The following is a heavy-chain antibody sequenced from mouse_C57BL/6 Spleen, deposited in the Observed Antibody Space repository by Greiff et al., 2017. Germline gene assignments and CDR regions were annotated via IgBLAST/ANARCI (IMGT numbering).Heavy chain of an antibody. J-gene: IGHJ2*01. CDR2: ISSGGSYT. V-gene: IGHV5-6*01. Sequence: EVKLVESGGDLVKPGGSLKLSCAASGFTFSSYGMSWVRQTPDKRLEWVATISSGGSYTYYPDSVKGRFTISRDNAKNTLYMQMSSLKSEDTAMCYCATVVEKYSFENRGQGTTLTVSS. D-gene: IGHD1-1*01. CDR3: ATVVEKYSFEN. CDR1: GFTFSSYG.